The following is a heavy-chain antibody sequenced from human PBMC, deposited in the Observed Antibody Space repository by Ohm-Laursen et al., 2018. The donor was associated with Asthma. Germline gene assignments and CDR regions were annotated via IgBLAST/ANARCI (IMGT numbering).Heavy chain of an antibody. V-gene: IGHV4-59*12. J-gene: IGHJ4*02. CDR3: ARGDRYYDSSGYYTYYFDY. CDR2: IFYSGST. CDR1: GGSFSGYY. Sequence: GTLSLTCAVYGGSFSGYYWSWLRQPPGKGLEWIAYIFYSGSTNYNPSLKSRVTISVDTSKNQFSLKLSSVTAADTAVYYCARGDRYYDSSGYYTYYFDYWGQGTLVTVSS. D-gene: IGHD3-22*01.